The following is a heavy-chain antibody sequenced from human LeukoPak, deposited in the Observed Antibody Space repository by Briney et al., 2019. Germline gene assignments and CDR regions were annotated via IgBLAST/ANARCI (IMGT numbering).Heavy chain of an antibody. CDR2: IYYSGST. D-gene: IGHD3-10*01. J-gene: IGHJ3*02. CDR1: GGSISSYY. Sequence: SETLSLTCTVSGGSISSYYWSWIRQPPGKGLEWIGYIYYSGSTNYNPSLKSRVTISVDTSKNQFSLKLSSVTAADTAVYYCASSSMVRGVLHAFDIWGQGTMVTVSS. CDR3: ASSSMVRGVLHAFDI. V-gene: IGHV4-59*01.